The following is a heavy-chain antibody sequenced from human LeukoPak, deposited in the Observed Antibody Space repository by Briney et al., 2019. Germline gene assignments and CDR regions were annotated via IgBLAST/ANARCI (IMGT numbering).Heavy chain of an antibody. CDR3: ATDKGDTSRGGSMIGP. CDR2: IKQDGSDK. Sequence: GGSLRLSCVASGFTFSNYWMSWVRQAPGKGLEWVANIKQDGSDKFYADSAKGRFTISRDNAKNSVYLQMNSLRVEDTAVYYCATDKGDTSRGGSMIGPWGQGTLVTVSS. D-gene: IGHD5-18*01. CDR1: GFTFSNYW. V-gene: IGHV3-7*01. J-gene: IGHJ5*02.